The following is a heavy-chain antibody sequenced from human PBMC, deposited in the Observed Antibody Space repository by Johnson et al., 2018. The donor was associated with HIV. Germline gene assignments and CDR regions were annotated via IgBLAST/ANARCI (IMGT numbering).Heavy chain of an antibody. D-gene: IGHD1-26*01. CDR2: IYSGGTT. CDR3: ARESANSGSYYSNAFDI. J-gene: IGHJ3*02. CDR1: GFTVSSNY. V-gene: IGHV3-53*01. Sequence: VQLVESGGGLIQPGGSLRLSCAASGFTVSSNYMRWVRQAPGKGLEWVSVIYSGGTTYYADDEKGRFTISRDNSKNTLYLQMNSLRAEDTAVYYCARESANSGSYYSNAFDIWGQGTMVTVSS.